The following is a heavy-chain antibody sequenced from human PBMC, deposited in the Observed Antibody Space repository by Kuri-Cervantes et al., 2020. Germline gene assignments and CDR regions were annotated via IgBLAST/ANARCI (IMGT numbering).Heavy chain of an antibody. CDR2: IKSKTDGGTT. Sequence: GESLKISCAASGFTFSSYGMHWVRQAPGKGLEWVGRIKSKTDGGTTDYAAPVKGRFTIHRDDSKNTLYLQRHSLKTEDTAVYYCTTEPYVVLMHYWGQGTLVTVSS. CDR3: TTEPYVVLMHY. V-gene: IGHV3-15*01. D-gene: IGHD3-22*01. CDR1: GFTFSSYG. J-gene: IGHJ4*02.